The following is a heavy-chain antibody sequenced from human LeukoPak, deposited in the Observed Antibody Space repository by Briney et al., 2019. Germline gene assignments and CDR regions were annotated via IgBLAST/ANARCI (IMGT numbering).Heavy chain of an antibody. J-gene: IGHJ6*03. CDR3: AREGGIQPNYYMDV. CDR2: MNPNIGNT. D-gene: IGHD1-14*01. CDR1: GDIFTSYD. Sequence: ASVKVSCKLSGDIFTSYDINWVRQATGQGLEGMGWMNPNIGNTNYAQKFQGRVTLTRNTSTSTAYMELSRLRSDDTAVYYCAREGGIQPNYYMDVWGKGTTVTVSS. V-gene: IGHV1-8*01.